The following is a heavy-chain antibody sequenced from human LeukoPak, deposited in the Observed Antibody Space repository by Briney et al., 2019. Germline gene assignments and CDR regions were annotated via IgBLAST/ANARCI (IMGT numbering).Heavy chain of an antibody. CDR3: ARFAPPSTHGYSSSWYYFDY. CDR1: GFTFSSYW. J-gene: IGHJ4*02. D-gene: IGHD6-13*01. CDR2: IKQDGSEK. V-gene: IGHV3-7*01. Sequence: PGGSLRLSCAASGFTFSSYWMSWVRQAPGKGLEWVANIKQDGSEKYYVDSVKGRFTISRDNAKNSLYLQMNSLRAEDTAVYYCARFAPPSTHGYSSSWYYFDYWGQGTLVTVSS.